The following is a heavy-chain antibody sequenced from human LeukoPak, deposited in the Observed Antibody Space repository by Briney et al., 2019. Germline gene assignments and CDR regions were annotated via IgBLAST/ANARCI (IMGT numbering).Heavy chain of an antibody. D-gene: IGHD4/OR15-4a*01. Sequence: GGSLRLSCAASGFIFDDYGMSWVRQVPGKGLEWVSSIGGSGVSTCYADSVKGRFTISRDNSKNTLYLQMNSLGAEDTALYYCVRGASSKWFELWGQGALVTVSS. CDR2: IGGSGVST. J-gene: IGHJ5*02. CDR3: VRGASSKWFEL. V-gene: IGHV3-23*01. CDR1: GFIFDDYG.